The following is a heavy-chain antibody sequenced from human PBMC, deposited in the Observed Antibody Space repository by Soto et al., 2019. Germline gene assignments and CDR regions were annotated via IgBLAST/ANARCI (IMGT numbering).Heavy chain of an antibody. J-gene: IGHJ4*02. CDR3: ARSVGGSNVNFDY. CDR2: MNPDSGHT. V-gene: IGHV1-8*01. CDR1: GYTFTNYD. D-gene: IGHD3-10*01. Sequence: QVQLVQSGAEVRTPGASVKVSCKASGYTFTNYDINWVRQATGQGPEWMGWMNPDSGHTGYVQKFQGRVTMPRKTAISTAYMELSNLRSEDTAVYYCARSVGGSNVNFDYWGQGTLVTVSS.